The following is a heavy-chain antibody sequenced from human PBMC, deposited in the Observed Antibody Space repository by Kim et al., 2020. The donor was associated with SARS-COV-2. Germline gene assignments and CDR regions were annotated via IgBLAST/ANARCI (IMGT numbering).Heavy chain of an antibody. CDR1: GFIFSNSW. D-gene: IGHD3-16*01. CDR3: VRPVYTDIRMDN. J-gene: IGHJ4*02. CDR2: IKSDGITT. Sequence: GGSLRLSCAASGFIFSNSWMHWVRQAPGKGLVWVSRIKSDGITTNHADSVKGRFTISRDNAKNMLYLQMNSLRVEDTAVYYCVRPVYTDIRMDNWGQGTPLTVST. V-gene: IGHV3-74*01.